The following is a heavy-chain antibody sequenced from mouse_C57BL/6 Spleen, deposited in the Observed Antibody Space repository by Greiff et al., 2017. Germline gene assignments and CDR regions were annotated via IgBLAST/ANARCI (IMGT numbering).Heavy chain of an antibody. CDR3: ASYCSNHGYFDY. J-gene: IGHJ2*01. CDR1: GYTFTSYW. CDR2: IDPSDSYT. V-gene: IGHV1-50*01. D-gene: IGHD2-5*01. Sequence: VQLQQPGAELVKPGASVKLSCKASGYTFTSYWMQWVKQRPGQGLEWIGEIDPSDSYTNYNQKFKGKATVTVDTSSSTAYMQLSSLTSEDSAVYYCASYCSNHGYFDYWGKGTTLTVSS.